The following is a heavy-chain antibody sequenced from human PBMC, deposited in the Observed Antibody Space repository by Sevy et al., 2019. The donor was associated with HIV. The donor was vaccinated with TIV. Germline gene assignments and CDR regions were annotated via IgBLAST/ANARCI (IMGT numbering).Heavy chain of an antibody. CDR3: ARARGITGTTGFDY. J-gene: IGHJ4*02. V-gene: IGHV3-74*01. Sequence: GGSLRLSCAASGFTFSSYAMSWVRQAPGKGLEWVSRINGEGSSTTYADSVKGRFTISRDNAKNTLYLQMNSLRAEDTAVYYCARARGITGTTGFDYWGQGTLVTVSS. CDR2: INGEGSST. D-gene: IGHD1-20*01. CDR1: GFTFSSYA.